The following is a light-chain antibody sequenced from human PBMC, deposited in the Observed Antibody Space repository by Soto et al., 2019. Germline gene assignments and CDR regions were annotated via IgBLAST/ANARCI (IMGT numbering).Light chain of an antibody. CDR1: SSNIGSNY. J-gene: IGLJ2*01. CDR2: RNN. V-gene: IGLV1-47*01. Sequence: QSVLTQPPSASGTPGQRVTISCSGSSSNIGSNYVYWYQQLPGTAPKLLIYRNNQRPSGVPDRFSGSKSGTSASLAISGLXXXXXXDYYCAAWDDSLSGLVVFGGGTQLTVL. CDR3: AAWDDSLSGLVV.